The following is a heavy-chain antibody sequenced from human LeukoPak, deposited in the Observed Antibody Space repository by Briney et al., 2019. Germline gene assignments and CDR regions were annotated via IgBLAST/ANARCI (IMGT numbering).Heavy chain of an antibody. CDR2: FDPEDGAR. D-gene: IGHD5-18*01. J-gene: IGHJ4*02. CDR1: GYTLTELS. V-gene: IGHV1-24*01. Sequence: ASVKVSCKVYGYTLTELSMNWVRQAPGQGLEWMGGFDPEDGARIFAQKFQGRVTMTEDTSTDTAYMDLSSLRSEDTAVYYGATGYTYDYSLYWGQGTLVTVSS. CDR3: ATGYTYDYSLY.